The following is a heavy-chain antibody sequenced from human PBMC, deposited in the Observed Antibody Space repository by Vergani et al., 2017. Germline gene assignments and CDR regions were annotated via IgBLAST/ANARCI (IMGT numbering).Heavy chain of an antibody. CDR2: ISSSSSYI. Sequence: EVHLVESGGGLVKPGGSLRLSCAASGFTFSSYSMNWVRQAPGKGLEWVSSISSSSSYIYYADSVKGRFTISRDNAKNSLYLQMNSLRAEDTAVYYCAREHRYSDGYVHYYGMDVWGQGTTVTVS. J-gene: IGHJ6*02. CDR3: AREHRYSDGYVHYYGMDV. V-gene: IGHV3-21*01. D-gene: IGHD5-18*01. CDR1: GFTFSSYS.